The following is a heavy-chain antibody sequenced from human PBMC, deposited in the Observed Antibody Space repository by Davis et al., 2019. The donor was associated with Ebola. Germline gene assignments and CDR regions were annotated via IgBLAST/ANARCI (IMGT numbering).Heavy chain of an antibody. CDR3: AHKAYGSLSNWFGP. Sequence: SGPTLVKPTQTLTLTCSFSGFSLSTTGLGVGWFRQSPGEALEWLALVYWADDKRYSPSLRSRLTITKDTSKNQVVLSMTNMDPVDTATYYCAHKAYGSLSNWFGPWGQGTLVTVSS. V-gene: IGHV2-5*02. J-gene: IGHJ5*02. D-gene: IGHD4-17*01. CDR1: GFSLSTTGLG. CDR2: VYWADDK.